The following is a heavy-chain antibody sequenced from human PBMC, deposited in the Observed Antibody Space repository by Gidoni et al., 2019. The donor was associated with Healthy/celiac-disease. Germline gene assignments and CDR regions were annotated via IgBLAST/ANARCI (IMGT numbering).Heavy chain of an antibody. Sequence: QVQLVESGGCVVQPGRSLRLSCAASGFTFSRYGMHWVRPPPGKGLEWVAVISYDGSNKYYADSVKGRFTISRDNSKNTLYLQMNSLRAEDTAVYYCAKIEYSSSSGVDYWGQGTLVTVSS. CDR2: ISYDGSNK. J-gene: IGHJ4*02. V-gene: IGHV3-30*18. CDR1: GFTFSRYG. D-gene: IGHD6-6*01. CDR3: AKIEYSSSSGVDY.